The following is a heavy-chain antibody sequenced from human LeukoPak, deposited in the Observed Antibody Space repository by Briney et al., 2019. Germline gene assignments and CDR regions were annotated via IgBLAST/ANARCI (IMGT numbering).Heavy chain of an antibody. Sequence: SVKVSCKASGYTFTGYYMHWVRQAPGQGLEWMGRIIPILGIANYAQKFQGRVTITADKSTSTAYMELSSLRSEDTAVYYCAGYYYYDSSGYLSWGQGTLVTVSS. D-gene: IGHD3-22*01. CDR3: AGYYYYDSSGYLS. J-gene: IGHJ4*02. CDR1: GYTFTGYY. V-gene: IGHV1-69*02. CDR2: IIPILGIA.